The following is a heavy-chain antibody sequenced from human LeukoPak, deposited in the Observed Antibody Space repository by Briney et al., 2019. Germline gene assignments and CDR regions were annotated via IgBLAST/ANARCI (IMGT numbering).Heavy chain of an antibody. V-gene: IGHV4-59*01. Sequence: SETLSLTCTVSGGSISSYYWSWIRQPPGKGLEWIGYIYYSGSTNYNPSLKSRVTISVDTSKNQFSLKLSSVTAADTAVYYCARDPVAVAGTWSYMDVWGKGTTVTVSS. CDR3: ARDPVAVAGTWSYMDV. D-gene: IGHD6-19*01. J-gene: IGHJ6*03. CDR2: IYYSGST. CDR1: GGSISSYY.